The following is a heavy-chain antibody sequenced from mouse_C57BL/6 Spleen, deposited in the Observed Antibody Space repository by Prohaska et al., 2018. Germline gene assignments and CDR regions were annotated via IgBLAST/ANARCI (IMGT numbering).Heavy chain of an antibody. CDR2: VYPYNGGT. V-gene: IGHV1-36*01. Sequence: HGKSLEWIGLVYPYNGGTSYNQKFKGKATLTVDTSSSTAYMELNSLTSEDSAVYYCVRGVYYGSSYGYAMDYWGQGTSVTVSS. CDR3: VRGVYYGSSYGYAMDY. J-gene: IGHJ4*01. D-gene: IGHD1-1*01.